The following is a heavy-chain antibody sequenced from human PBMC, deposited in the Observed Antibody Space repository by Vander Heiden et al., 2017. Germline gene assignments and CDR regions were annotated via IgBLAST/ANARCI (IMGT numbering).Heavy chain of an antibody. D-gene: IGHD3-10*01. CDR1: GFTFSSSG. CDR3: AKDLDGSGSIDY. J-gene: IGHJ4*02. V-gene: IGHV3-30*18. CDR2: ISYDGSNK. Sequence: QVQLVESGGGVVQPGRSLRLSCAASGFTFSSSGMHWVRQAPGKGLEWVAVISYDGSNKYYADSVKGRFTISRDNSKNTLYLQMNSLRAEDTAVYYCAKDLDGSGSIDYWGQGTLVTVSS.